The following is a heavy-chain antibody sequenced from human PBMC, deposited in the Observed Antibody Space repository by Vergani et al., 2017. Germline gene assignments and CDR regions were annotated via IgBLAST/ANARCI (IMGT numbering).Heavy chain of an antibody. CDR1: GGSISSYY. V-gene: IGHV4-59*01. D-gene: IGHD3-10*01. Sequence: QVQLQESGPGLVKPSETLSLTCTVSGGSISSYYWSWIRQPPGKGLEWIGYIYYSGSTNYNPSLKSRVTISVDTSKNQFSLKLSSVTAADTAVYYCARTPHTGGSGSYSYYYYGMDVWGQGTTVTVSS. J-gene: IGHJ6*02. CDR2: IYYSGST. CDR3: ARTPHTGGSGSYSYYYYGMDV.